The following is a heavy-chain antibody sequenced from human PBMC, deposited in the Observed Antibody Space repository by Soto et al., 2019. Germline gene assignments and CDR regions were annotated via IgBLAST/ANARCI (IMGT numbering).Heavy chain of an antibody. CDR1: GFTFSSDW. CDR3: ARGLSRYYGFDY. J-gene: IGHJ4*02. D-gene: IGHD3-10*01. Sequence: GGSLRLSCAASGFTFSSDWMHWVRQVPGKGLVWVSRIKGDGTNTGYADSVKGRFTISRDNVKNTLYLQMNSLRAEDTAVYYCARGLSRYYGFDYWGQGTLVTVSS. CDR2: IKGDGTNT. V-gene: IGHV3-74*01.